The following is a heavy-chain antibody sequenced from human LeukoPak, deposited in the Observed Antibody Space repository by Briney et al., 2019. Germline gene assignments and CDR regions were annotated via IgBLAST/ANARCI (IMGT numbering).Heavy chain of an antibody. D-gene: IGHD3-22*01. Sequence: SETLSLTCTVSGGSISSSSYYWGWIRQPPGKGLEWIGYIYYSGSTNYNPSLKSRVTISVDTSKNQFSLKLSSVTAADTAVYYCARRRYYYDSSGYLDYWGQGTLVTVSS. CDR3: ARRRYYYDSSGYLDY. CDR1: GGSISSSSYY. J-gene: IGHJ4*02. CDR2: IYYSGST. V-gene: IGHV4-61*05.